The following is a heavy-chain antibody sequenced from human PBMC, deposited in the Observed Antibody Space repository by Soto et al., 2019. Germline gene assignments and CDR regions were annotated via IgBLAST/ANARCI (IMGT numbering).Heavy chain of an antibody. CDR3: AREGNSNYAIDY. CDR2: ISAYNGNT. Sequence: QVPLVQSGAEVKKPGASVKVSCKDSGYTFTSYGISWVRQAPGQGLEWMGWISAYNGNTNYALKLQGRVTMTTDTSTSTADMELRSLRSDDTAVYYCAREGNSNYAIDYWGQGTLVTVSS. D-gene: IGHD4-4*01. CDR1: GYTFTSYG. V-gene: IGHV1-18*01. J-gene: IGHJ4*02.